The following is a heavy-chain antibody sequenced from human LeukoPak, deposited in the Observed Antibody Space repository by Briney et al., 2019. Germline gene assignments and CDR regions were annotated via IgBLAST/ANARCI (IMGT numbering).Heavy chain of an antibody. V-gene: IGHV1-18*01. J-gene: IGHJ4*02. D-gene: IGHD3-3*01. Sequence: ASVKVSCKASGYTFTSYGISWVRQAPGQGLEWMGWISAYNGNTNYAQKLQGRVTMTTDTSTSTAYMELRSLRSDDTAVYYCAKTFYYDFWSGFDYWGQGTLVTVSS. CDR1: GYTFTSYG. CDR2: ISAYNGNT. CDR3: AKTFYYDFWSGFDY.